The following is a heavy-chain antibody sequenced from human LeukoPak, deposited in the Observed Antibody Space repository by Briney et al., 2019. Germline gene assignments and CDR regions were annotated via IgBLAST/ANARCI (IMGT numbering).Heavy chain of an antibody. V-gene: IGHV1-69*13. Sequence: SVKVSCKASGGTFSSYAISWVRQAPGQGLEWMGGIIPIFGTANYAQKFQGRVTITADESTSTAYMELSSLRSEDTAVYYCARDGDYYGSGNFDYWGQGTLVTVSS. CDR3: ARDGDYYGSGNFDY. J-gene: IGHJ4*02. D-gene: IGHD3-10*01. CDR1: GGTFSSYA. CDR2: IIPIFGTA.